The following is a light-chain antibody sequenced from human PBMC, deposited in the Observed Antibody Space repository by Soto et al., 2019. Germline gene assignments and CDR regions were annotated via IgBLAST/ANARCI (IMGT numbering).Light chain of an antibody. J-gene: IGKJ4*01. Sequence: EIVLTQSPGTLSLSPGERATLSCRASQRISNSYLAWYQQKPGQAPRLLLYDASSRATGIPDRVSGSGSGTDFTLTISRLEPEDFAVYYCQRYNNWPPLTFGGGTKVEIK. CDR2: DAS. CDR1: QRISNSY. CDR3: QRYNNWPPLT. V-gene: IGKV3-20*01.